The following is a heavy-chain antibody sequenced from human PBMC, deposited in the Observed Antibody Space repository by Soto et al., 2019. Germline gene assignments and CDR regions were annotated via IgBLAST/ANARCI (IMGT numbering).Heavy chain of an antibody. Sequence: QVQLVQSGAEVKKPGASVKVSCKASGYTFTSYYMHWVRQAPGQGLEWMGIINPSGGSTSYAQKFQGRGTVSRDRSTSAVYMELSRLRSEGTAVYYCARGGPYDSSGYYYGMDVWGQGTTVTVSS. CDR3: ARGGPYDSSGYYYGMDV. D-gene: IGHD3-22*01. CDR1: GYTFTSYY. CDR2: INPSGGST. J-gene: IGHJ6*02. V-gene: IGHV1-46*03.